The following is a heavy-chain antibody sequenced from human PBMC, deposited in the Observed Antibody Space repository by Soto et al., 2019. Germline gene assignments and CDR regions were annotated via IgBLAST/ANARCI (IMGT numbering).Heavy chain of an antibody. CDR1: GGSFSGYY. D-gene: IGHD3-9*01. V-gene: IGHV4-34*01. CDR3: ARTYGTTGYYRRYFDY. CDR2: INHSGST. Sequence: SETLSLTCAVYGGSFSGYYWSWIRQPPGKGLEWIGEINHSGSTNYNPSLKSRVTLSLDTSRNQFSLKLSSVTAADTAVYHCARTYGTTGYYRRYFDYWGQGTLVTVSS. J-gene: IGHJ4*02.